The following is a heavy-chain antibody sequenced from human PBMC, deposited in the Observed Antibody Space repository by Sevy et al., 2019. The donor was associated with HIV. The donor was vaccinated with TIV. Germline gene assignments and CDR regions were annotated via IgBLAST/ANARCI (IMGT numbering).Heavy chain of an antibody. CDR2: INQGGSEK. J-gene: IGHJ3*02. CDR1: GFSFNWYW. Sequence: GGSLRLSCEASGFSFNWYWMSWVRQTPEKGLEWVANINQGGSEKNYVDSVKGRFTISRDNAKNSLYLQMNSLRAEDTAVYYCVSKGGSRLNDAFDTWGQGTMVTVSS. V-gene: IGHV3-7*01. D-gene: IGHD3-10*01. CDR3: VSKGGSRLNDAFDT.